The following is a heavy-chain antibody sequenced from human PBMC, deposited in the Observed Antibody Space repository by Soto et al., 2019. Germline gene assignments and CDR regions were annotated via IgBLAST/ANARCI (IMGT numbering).Heavy chain of an antibody. V-gene: IGHV1-8*01. CDR3: ARVVRFFGGHAGY. J-gene: IGHJ4*01. D-gene: IGHD3-3*01. CDR1: GYTFTEFE. Sequence: QVLLVQSGADVKKLGAAVKVSCKTSGYTFTEFEINWVRQAPGQGLEWMGWMNTTTGNTDYAQKFQGRVTMTRDTAISTAYMELRRLRSEDTAVYYCARVVRFFGGHAGYWGHGTLVTVYS. CDR2: MNTTTGNT.